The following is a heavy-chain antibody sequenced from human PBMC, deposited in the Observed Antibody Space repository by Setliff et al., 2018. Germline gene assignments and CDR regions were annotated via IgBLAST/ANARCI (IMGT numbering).Heavy chain of an antibody. D-gene: IGHD3-10*01. J-gene: IGHJ4*02. CDR2: INPHASEK. V-gene: IGHV3-7*01. CDR1: GLSYSNCW. Sequence: PGGSLRLSCTASGLSYSNCWVSWVRQAPGKGLEWLASINPHASEKYYVDSVKGRFTISGDNAKNSLSLQMNNLRTEDTAVYYCFGAGTCSYWGQGTLVTVSS. CDR3: FGAGTCSY.